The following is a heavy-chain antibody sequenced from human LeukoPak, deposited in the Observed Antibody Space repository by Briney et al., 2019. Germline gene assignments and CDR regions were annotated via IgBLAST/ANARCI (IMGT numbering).Heavy chain of an antibody. D-gene: IGHD6-6*01. J-gene: IGHJ3*02. Sequence: SVKVSCKASGGTFSSYAISWVRQAPGQGLEWMGGIIPIFGTANYAQKFRGRVTITADESTSTAYMELSSLRSEDTAVYYCARAHLGIAARPGAFDIWGQGTMVTVSS. CDR1: GGTFSSYA. CDR3: ARAHLGIAARPGAFDI. V-gene: IGHV1-69*13. CDR2: IIPIFGTA.